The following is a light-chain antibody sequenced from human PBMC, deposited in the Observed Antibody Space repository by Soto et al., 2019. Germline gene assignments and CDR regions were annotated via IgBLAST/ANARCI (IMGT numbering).Light chain of an antibody. CDR1: SSDAGSYNL. CDR2: EVS. V-gene: IGLV2-23*02. CDR3: CSYAGSSTYVV. Sequence: QSVLTQRASVSGSPGQSITISCTGTSSDAGSYNLVSWYQQHPGKAPKLMIYEVSKRPSGVSNRFSGSKSGNTASLTISGLQAEDEADYYCCSYAGSSTYVVFGGGTKVTVL. J-gene: IGLJ2*01.